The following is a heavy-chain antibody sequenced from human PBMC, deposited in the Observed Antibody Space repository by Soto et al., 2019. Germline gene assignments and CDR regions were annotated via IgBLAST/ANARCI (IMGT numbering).Heavy chain of an antibody. Sequence: GGSLRLSCATSGFAFRSYGMHWVRQAPGKGLEWVAFASYDGINKNYADSVKGRFTISRDSSKSTGYLQMNNLRVEDTAVYYCAKPSYITGWQITETPFYYCRQRTLFTASS. V-gene: IGHV3-30*18. CDR2: ASYDGINK. CDR3: AKPSYITGWQITETPFYY. CDR1: GFAFRSYG. J-gene: IGHJ4*02. D-gene: IGHD1-20*01.